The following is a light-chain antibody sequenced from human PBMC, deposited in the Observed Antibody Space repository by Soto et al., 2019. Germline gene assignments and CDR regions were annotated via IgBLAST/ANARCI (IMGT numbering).Light chain of an antibody. V-gene: IGKV1-27*01. J-gene: IGKJ3*01. CDR3: QKYNTAPAT. Sequence: DIPMTQSPSSLSASVGDRVTITCRASQGISNHLAWYQQKPGKVPKLLIYAASTLQSGVSSRFSGSGSATDFTLTISSLQPEDVATYYCQKYNTAPATFGPGTKVDI. CDR2: AAS. CDR1: QGISNH.